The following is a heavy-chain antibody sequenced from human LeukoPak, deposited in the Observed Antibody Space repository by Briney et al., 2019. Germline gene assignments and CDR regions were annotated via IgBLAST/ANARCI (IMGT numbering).Heavy chain of an antibody. Sequence: ASVKVSCKASGYTFTSYDINWVRQATGQGLEWMGWMNPNSGNTGYAQKFQGRVTMTRNTSISTAYMELGSLRSEDTAVYYCARGRYCSGGSCYPENWFDPWGQGTLVTGSS. CDR1: GYTFTSYD. V-gene: IGHV1-8*01. CDR3: ARGRYCSGGSCYPENWFDP. D-gene: IGHD2-15*01. CDR2: MNPNSGNT. J-gene: IGHJ5*02.